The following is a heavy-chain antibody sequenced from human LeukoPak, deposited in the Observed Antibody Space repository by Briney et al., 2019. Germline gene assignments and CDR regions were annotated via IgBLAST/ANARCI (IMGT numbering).Heavy chain of an antibody. J-gene: IGHJ4*02. CDR1: GGSINNYY. CDR2: IFTSGST. Sequence: SETLSLTCTVPGGSINNYYWSWIRQPPGKGLEWIGYIFTSGSTNYNPSLKSRVTISVDTSKNQFSLKLSSVTAANTAVYYCARVGSITMVRGVLDYWGQGTLVTVSS. V-gene: IGHV4-4*09. D-gene: IGHD3-10*01. CDR3: ARVGSITMVRGVLDY.